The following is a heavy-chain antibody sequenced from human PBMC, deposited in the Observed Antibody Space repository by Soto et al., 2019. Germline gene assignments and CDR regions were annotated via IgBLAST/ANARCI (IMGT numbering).Heavy chain of an antibody. J-gene: IGHJ6*02. CDR3: AKDIHRRGYYDFWSGYYNPPPYYYYYGMDV. CDR1: GFTFSSYG. CDR2: ISYDGSNK. D-gene: IGHD3-3*01. Sequence: QVQLVESGGGVVQPGRSLRLSCAASGFTFSSYGVHWVRQAPGKGLEWVAVISYDGSNKYYADSVKGRFTISRDNSKNTLYLQMNSLRAEDTAVYYCAKDIHRRGYYDFWSGYYNPPPYYYYYGMDVWGQGTTVTVSS. V-gene: IGHV3-30*18.